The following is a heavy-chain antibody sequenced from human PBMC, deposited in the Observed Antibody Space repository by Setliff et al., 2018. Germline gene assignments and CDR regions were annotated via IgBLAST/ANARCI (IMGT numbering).Heavy chain of an antibody. J-gene: IGHJ4*02. D-gene: IGHD3-16*01. CDR2: IHPWGGSSEST. Sequence: SDTLSLTCAVSGGPTIGYYWTWIRQAPGKGLEWIGYIHPWGGSSESTNYNPSLKSRVSMSVDTSKNQVFLRLTSVTDADTAMYYCAGVTYKGRGENYFDWWGQGTPVTVSS. CDR1: GGPTIGYY. CDR3: AGVTYKGRGENYFDW. V-gene: IGHV4-59*08.